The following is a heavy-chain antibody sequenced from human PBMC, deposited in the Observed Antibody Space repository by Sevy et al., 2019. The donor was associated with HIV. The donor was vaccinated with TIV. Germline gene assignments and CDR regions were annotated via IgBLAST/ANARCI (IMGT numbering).Heavy chain of an antibody. V-gene: IGHV3-64D*06. D-gene: IGHD3-10*01. CDR3: VKDGGVRGVMRSSAFDI. CDR2: ISSNGGST. J-gene: IGHJ3*02. Sequence: GGSLRLSCSASGFTFSSYAMHWVRQAPGKGLEYVSAISSNGGSTYYADSVKGRFTISRDNSKNTLYLQMSSLRAEDTAVYYCVKDGGVRGVMRSSAFDIWGQGTMVTVSS. CDR1: GFTFSSYA.